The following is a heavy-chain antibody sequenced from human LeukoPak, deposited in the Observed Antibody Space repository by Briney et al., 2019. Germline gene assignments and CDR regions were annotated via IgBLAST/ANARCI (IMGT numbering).Heavy chain of an antibody. CDR3: ARDSGSYRGPYYYYYYYMDV. V-gene: IGHV4-39*02. D-gene: IGHD1-26*01. Sequence: SETLSLTCTVSGGSISSSSYYWGWIRQPPGKGLEWIGSIYYSGSTYYNPSLKSRVTISVDTSKNQFSLKLSSVTAADTAVYYCARDSGSYRGPYYYYYYYMDVWGKGTTVTISS. CDR1: GGSISSSSYY. CDR2: IYYSGST. J-gene: IGHJ6*03.